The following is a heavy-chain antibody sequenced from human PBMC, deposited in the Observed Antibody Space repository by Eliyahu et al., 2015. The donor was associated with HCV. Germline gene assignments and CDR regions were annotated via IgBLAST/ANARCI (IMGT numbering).Heavy chain of an antibody. V-gene: IGHV4-34*01. D-gene: IGHD3-3*01. CDR1: XGSFSXXY. J-gene: IGHJ4*02. CDR2: INHSGST. Sequence: QVQLQQWGAGLLKPSETLSLTCXVYXGSFSXXYWXWIXQPPGKGLEWXGEINHSGSTNYNPSLKSRVTISVDTSKNQFSLKLSSVTAADTAVYYCARLRFLEWPGRTPPFDYWGQGTLVTVSS. CDR3: ARLRFLEWPGRTPPFDY.